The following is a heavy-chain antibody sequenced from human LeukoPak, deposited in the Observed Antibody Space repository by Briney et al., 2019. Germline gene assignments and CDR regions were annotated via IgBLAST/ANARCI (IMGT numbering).Heavy chain of an antibody. D-gene: IGHD6-13*01. CDR2: IIPIFGTA. V-gene: IGHV1-69*13. CDR3: ATPQYSSSGDYYFDY. CDR1: GGTFSSYA. Sequence: GASVKVSCKASGGTFSSYAISWVRQAPGQGLEWMGRIIPIFGTANYAQKFQGRVTITADESTSTAYMELSSLRSEDTAVYYCATPQYSSSGDYYFDYWGQGTLVTVSS. J-gene: IGHJ4*02.